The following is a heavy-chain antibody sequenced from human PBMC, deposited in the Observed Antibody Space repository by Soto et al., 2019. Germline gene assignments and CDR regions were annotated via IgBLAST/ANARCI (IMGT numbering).Heavy chain of an antibody. J-gene: IGHJ4*02. CDR2: ISYDGSNK. CDR1: GFTFSSYG. Sequence: GGSLRLSCAASGFTFSSYGMHWVRQAPGKGLEWVAVISYDGSNKYYADSVKGRFTISRDNSKNTLYLQMNSLRAEDTAVYYCAKETGDPHYFDYWGQGTLVTVSS. V-gene: IGHV3-30*18. CDR3: AKETGDPHYFDY. D-gene: IGHD7-27*01.